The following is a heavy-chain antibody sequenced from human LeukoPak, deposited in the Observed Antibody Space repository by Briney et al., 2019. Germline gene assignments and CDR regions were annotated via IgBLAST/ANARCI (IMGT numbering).Heavy chain of an antibody. J-gene: IGHJ6*03. CDR3: ARNYYYYMDV. CDR1: GCTFSNYE. V-gene: IGHV3-48*03. Sequence: GGSLRLSCAASGCTFSNYEMKWVRQAPGKGLEWVSSITSDGRTIYYADSVKGRFTISRDNAKNSLYLQMNSLRAEDTAVYSCARNYYYYMDVWGKGTTVIVSS. CDR2: ITSDGRTI.